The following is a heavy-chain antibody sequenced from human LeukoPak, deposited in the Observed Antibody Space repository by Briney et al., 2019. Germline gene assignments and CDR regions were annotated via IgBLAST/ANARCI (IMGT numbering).Heavy chain of an antibody. CDR1: GFTFSSHA. D-gene: IGHD6-19*01. J-gene: IGHJ4*02. Sequence: GGSLRLSCAASGFTFSSHAMSWVRQAPGKGLEWVSAISDRGDNKQYTDSVKGRLTISRDNSKNTLYLQMNSLRADDTAVYYCAKSSRYGTGWYGRIDYWGQGTLVTVS. V-gene: IGHV3-23*01. CDR3: AKSSRYGTGWYGRIDY. CDR2: ISDRGDNK.